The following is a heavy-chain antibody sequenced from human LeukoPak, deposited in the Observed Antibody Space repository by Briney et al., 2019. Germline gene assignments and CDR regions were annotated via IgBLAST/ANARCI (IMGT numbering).Heavy chain of an antibody. CDR3: AGDDTVTSPYAFDI. D-gene: IGHD4-17*01. CDR1: GGSVNRDSYY. Sequence: SETLSLTCTVSGGSVNRDSYYWTWIRQPPGKGLEWIGYIYNSGTTNFNPSLKSRVTISVDTSKNQFSLNLRFVTAADTAVYYCAGDDTVTSPYAFDIWGQGTMVTVSS. CDR2: IYNSGTT. V-gene: IGHV4-61*01. J-gene: IGHJ3*02.